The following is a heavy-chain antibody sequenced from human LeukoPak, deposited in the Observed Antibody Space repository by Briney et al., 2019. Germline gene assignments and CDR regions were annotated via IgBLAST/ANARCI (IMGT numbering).Heavy chain of an antibody. V-gene: IGHV3-48*04. J-gene: IGHJ4*02. Sequence: GGSLRLSCAASGFIFSSYSMNWVRQAPGKGLEWVSYISSSSSPIYYADSVKGRFTISRDNGKNSLYLQMNSLRADDTAVYYCARGVHCSSTSCSFNWGQGTLVTVSS. CDR2: ISSSSSPI. CDR3: ARGVHCSSTSCSFN. D-gene: IGHD2-2*01. CDR1: GFIFSSYS.